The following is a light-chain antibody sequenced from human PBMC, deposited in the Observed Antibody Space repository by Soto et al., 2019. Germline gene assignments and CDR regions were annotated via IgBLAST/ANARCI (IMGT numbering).Light chain of an antibody. CDR2: EDS. CDR1: SGSIASNS. Sequence: NFMLTQPHSVSESPGKTVTISCTRSSGSIASNSVQWCQLRPGRAPTTVIYEDSQRPSGVPDRFSGSIDSSSNSASLTISVLKPEDEADYYCQSFDISTMWVFGGGTKLTVL. CDR3: QSFDISTMWV. J-gene: IGLJ3*02. V-gene: IGLV6-57*04.